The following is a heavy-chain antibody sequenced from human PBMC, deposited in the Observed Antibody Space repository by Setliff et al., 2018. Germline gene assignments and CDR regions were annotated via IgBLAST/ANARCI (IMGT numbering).Heavy chain of an antibody. J-gene: IGHJ3*02. V-gene: IGHV4-34*01. CDR3: ARGLFTFGGVHDAFDI. Sequence: SETLSLTCAVYGGSFSGYYWSWIRQPPGKGLEWVGNIGHTGSINYNPSLKSRLTISRDTSKNQVSLKLNSVTATDTAVYYCARGLFTFGGVHDAFDIWGQGTMVTVSS. CDR1: GGSFSGYY. CDR2: IGHTGSI. D-gene: IGHD3-16*01.